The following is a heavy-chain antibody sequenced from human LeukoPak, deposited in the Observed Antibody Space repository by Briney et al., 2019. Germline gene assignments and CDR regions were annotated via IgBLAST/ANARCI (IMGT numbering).Heavy chain of an antibody. CDR3: ASIS. CDR2: ISYDGSNK. Sequence: GRSLRLSCAASGFTFSSYAMHWVRQAPGKGLEWVAVISYDGSNKYYADSVKGRFTISRDNSKNTLYLQMNSLRAEDTAVYYCASISWGQGTLVTVSS. CDR1: GFTFSSYA. V-gene: IGHV3-30-3*01. J-gene: IGHJ5*02.